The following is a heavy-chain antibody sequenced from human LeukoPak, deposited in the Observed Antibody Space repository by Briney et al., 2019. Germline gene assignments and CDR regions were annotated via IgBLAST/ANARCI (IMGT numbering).Heavy chain of an antibody. CDR3: ARDYSSSWTNWFDP. D-gene: IGHD6-13*01. V-gene: IGHV1-18*01. Sequence: ASVKVSCKASGYTFDSYGISWVRQAPGRGLEWMGWISAYNENTNYAQKVQGRVIMTTDKSTRTAYMELRSLRSDDTAVYYCARDYSSSWTNWFDPWGQGNLVTVSS. CDR2: ISAYNENT. J-gene: IGHJ5*02. CDR1: GYTFDSYG.